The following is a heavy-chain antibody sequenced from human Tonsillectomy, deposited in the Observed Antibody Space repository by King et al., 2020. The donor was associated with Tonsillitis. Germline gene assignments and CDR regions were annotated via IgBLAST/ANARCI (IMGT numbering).Heavy chain of an antibody. CDR1: GFTFDDYA. Sequence: QLVQSGGGLVQPGRSLRLSCAASGFTFDDYAMHWVRQAPGKGLEWVAGISWNSGSIGYADSVKGRFTISRDNAKNSLYLQMNSLRAEDTALYYCAKDGGRGSLTYSFYYWGQGTLVTVSS. J-gene: IGHJ4*02. CDR2: ISWNSGSI. D-gene: IGHD4-11*01. CDR3: AKDGGRGSLTYSFYY. V-gene: IGHV3-9*01.